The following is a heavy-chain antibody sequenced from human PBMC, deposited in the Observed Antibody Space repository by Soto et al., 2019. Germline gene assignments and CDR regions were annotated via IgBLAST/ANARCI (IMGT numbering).Heavy chain of an antibody. CDR1: GYTFTGYY. V-gene: IGHV1-2*04. CDR2: INPNSGGT. CDR3: ARDYFPSVYAIGYYYMDV. J-gene: IGHJ6*03. Sequence: GASVKVSCKASGYTFTGYYMHWVRQAPGQGLEWMGWINPNSGGTNYAQRFQGWVTMTRDTSISTAYMELSRLRSDDTAVYYCARDYFPSVYAIGYYYMDVWGKGTTVTVSS. D-gene: IGHD2-8*01.